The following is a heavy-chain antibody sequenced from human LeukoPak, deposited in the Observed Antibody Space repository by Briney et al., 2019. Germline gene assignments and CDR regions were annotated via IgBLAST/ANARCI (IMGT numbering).Heavy chain of an antibody. J-gene: IGHJ4*02. V-gene: IGHV4-61*02. CDR1: GGLISSGSYY. CDR2: IYTSGST. CDR3: ARDGPSVYFDY. Sequence: PSETLSLTCTVSGGLISSGSYYWSWIRQPAGKGLERIGRIYTSGSTNYNPSLKSRVTISLDTSKNHFSLKLDSVTAADTAVYYCARDGPSVYFDYWGQGTLVTVSS.